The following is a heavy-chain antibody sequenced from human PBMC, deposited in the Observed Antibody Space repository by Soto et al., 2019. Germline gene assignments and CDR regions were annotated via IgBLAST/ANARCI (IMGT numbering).Heavy chain of an antibody. J-gene: IGHJ4*02. V-gene: IGHV1-2*04. CDR1: GYTFTGYY. Sequence: ASVKVSCKASGYTFTGYYIHWARQAPGQGLEWMGWVNPNSGGTNYAQKFQGWVTMTRDTSISTAYMELSRLRSDDTAVYYCVTSRVSIAVAGETEYYFDYWGQGTLVTVSS. D-gene: IGHD6-19*01. CDR3: VTSRVSIAVAGETEYYFDY. CDR2: VNPNSGGT.